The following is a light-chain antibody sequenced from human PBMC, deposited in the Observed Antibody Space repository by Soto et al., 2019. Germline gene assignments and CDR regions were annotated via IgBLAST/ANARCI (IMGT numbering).Light chain of an antibody. CDR1: RGDVDAFDY. J-gene: IGLJ1*01. Sequence: QSALTQPASVSGSPGQSITISCTGTRGDVDAFDYVSWYQQHPGKAPKLMIFEVSDRPSGASDRFSGSKSGSTASLTISGLQAEDEADYFCTSFTSSSTQVFGTGTNVTVL. V-gene: IGLV2-14*01. CDR3: TSFTSSSTQV. CDR2: EVS.